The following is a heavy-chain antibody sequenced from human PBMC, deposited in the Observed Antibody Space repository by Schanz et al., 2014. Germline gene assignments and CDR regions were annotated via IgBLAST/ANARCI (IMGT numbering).Heavy chain of an antibody. J-gene: IGHJ5*02. CDR1: GYTFTSYS. CDR3: ARDRRRYCSTASCLHDNWFDP. V-gene: IGHV1-3*01. CDR2: INVGNGNM. Sequence: QGQLVQSGPEVKEPGASVKVSCKASGYTFTSYSIHWVRQAPGQGLEWMGWINVGNGNMKYSQKFQGRVTITRDTSASTAYMELTSLRSEDTAVYFCARDRRRYCSTASCLHDNWFDPWGQGTLVIVSS. D-gene: IGHD2-2*01.